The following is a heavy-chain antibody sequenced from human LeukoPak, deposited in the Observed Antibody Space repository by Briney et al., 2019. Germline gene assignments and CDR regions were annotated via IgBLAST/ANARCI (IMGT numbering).Heavy chain of an antibody. CDR1: GGSFSGYY. Sequence: PSETLSLICAVYGGSFSGYYWSWIRQPPGKGLEWIGEINHSGSTNYNPSLKSRVTISVDTSKNQFSLKLSSVTAADTAVYYCAREFNYDILTGYSAYFDYWGQGTLVTVSS. D-gene: IGHD3-9*01. J-gene: IGHJ4*02. CDR2: INHSGST. V-gene: IGHV4-34*01. CDR3: AREFNYDILTGYSAYFDY.